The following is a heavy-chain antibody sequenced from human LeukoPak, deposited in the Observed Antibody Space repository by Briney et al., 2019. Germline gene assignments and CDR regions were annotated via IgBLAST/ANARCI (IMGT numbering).Heavy chain of an antibody. CDR2: IYYSGST. Sequence: SETLSLTCTVSGGPISSYYWSWIRQPPGKGLEWIGYIYYSGSTNYNPSLKSRVTISVDTSKNQFSLKLSSVTAADTAVYYCARFNLPREWELPVSWFDPWGQGTLVTVSS. CDR3: ARFNLPREWELPVSWFDP. D-gene: IGHD1-26*01. V-gene: IGHV4-59*01. CDR1: GGPISSYY. J-gene: IGHJ5*02.